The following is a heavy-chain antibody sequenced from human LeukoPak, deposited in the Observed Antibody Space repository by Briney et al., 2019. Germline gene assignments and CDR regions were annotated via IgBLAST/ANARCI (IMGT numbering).Heavy chain of an antibody. D-gene: IGHD6-19*01. V-gene: IGHV3-23*01. CDR2: ISGSGGST. CDR1: GFTFSSYA. J-gene: IGHJ6*02. Sequence: YPGGSLRLSCAASGFTFSSYAMSWVRQAPGKGLEWVSAISGSGGSTYYADSVKDRFTISRDNSKNTLYLQMNSLRAEDAAVYYCAKEAGQYYYYGMDVWGQGTTVTVSS. CDR3: AKEAGQYYYYGMDV.